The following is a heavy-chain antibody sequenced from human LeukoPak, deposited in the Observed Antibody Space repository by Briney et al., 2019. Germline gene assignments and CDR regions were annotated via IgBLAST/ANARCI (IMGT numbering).Heavy chain of an antibody. CDR2: INPNSGGT. V-gene: IGHV1-2*02. Sequence: GASVKVSCKASGYTFTGYYMHWVRQAPGQGLEWMGWINPNSGGTNYAQKFQGRVTMTRDTSISTAYMELSRLRPDDTAVYYCARDWRIVGASSEFDYWGQGTLVTVSS. D-gene: IGHD1-26*01. CDR1: GYTFTGYY. CDR3: ARDWRIVGASSEFDY. J-gene: IGHJ4*02.